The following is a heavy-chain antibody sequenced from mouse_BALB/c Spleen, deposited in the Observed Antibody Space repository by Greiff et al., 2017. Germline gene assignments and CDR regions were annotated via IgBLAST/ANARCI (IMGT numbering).Heavy chain of an antibody. CDR2: ISDGGSYT. V-gene: IGHV5-9-1*01. Sequence: EVMLVESGGGLVKPGGSLKLSCAASGFTFSSYTMSWVRQTPEKRLEWVATISDGGSYTYYPDSVKGRFTISRDNAKNNLYLQMSSLKSEDTAMYYCARDRYGDAMDYWGQGTSVTVSS. J-gene: IGHJ4*01. D-gene: IGHD2-14*01. CDR3: ARDRYGDAMDY. CDR1: GFTFSSYT.